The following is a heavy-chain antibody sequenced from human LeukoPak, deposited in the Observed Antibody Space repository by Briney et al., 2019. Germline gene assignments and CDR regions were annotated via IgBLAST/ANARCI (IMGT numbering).Heavy chain of an antibody. CDR1: GYTLTGYY. J-gene: IGHJ3*02. CDR3: ASGSSSWYGALDI. Sequence: GASVKVSCKASGYTLTGYYMHWVRQAPGQGLEWMGWINPNSGGTNYAQKFQGRATMTRDTSISTAYMELSRLRSDDTAVYHSASGSSSWYGALDIANPGTIVTVSS. D-gene: IGHD6-13*01. V-gene: IGHV1-2*02. CDR2: INPNSGGT.